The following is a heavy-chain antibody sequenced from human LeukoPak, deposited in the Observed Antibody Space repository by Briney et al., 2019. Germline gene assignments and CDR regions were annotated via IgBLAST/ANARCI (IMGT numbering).Heavy chain of an antibody. V-gene: IGHV4-61*01. Sequence: PSETLSLTCTVSGGSISSSSYYWSWIRQPPGKGLEWIGYIYYSGSTNYNPSLKSRVTISVDTSKNQFSLKLSSVTAADTAVYYCARDTVKGIAVAGGAFDIWGQGTMVTVSS. CDR2: IYYSGST. CDR3: ARDTVKGIAVAGGAFDI. J-gene: IGHJ3*02. D-gene: IGHD6-19*01. CDR1: GGSISSSSYY.